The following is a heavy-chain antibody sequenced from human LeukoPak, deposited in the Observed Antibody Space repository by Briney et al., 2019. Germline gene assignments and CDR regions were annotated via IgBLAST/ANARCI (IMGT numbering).Heavy chain of an antibody. CDR1: GGSISSSSYY. CDR3: ARHYYGSYYYYYYYMDV. V-gene: IGHV4-39*01. J-gene: IGHJ6*03. CDR2: IYYSGST. D-gene: IGHD3-10*01. Sequence: SETLSLTCTASGGSISSSSYYWGWIRQPPGKGLEWIGSIYYSGSTYYNPSLKSRVIISVDTSKNQFSLKLSSVTAADTAVYYCARHYYGSYYYYYYYMDVWGKGTTVTISS.